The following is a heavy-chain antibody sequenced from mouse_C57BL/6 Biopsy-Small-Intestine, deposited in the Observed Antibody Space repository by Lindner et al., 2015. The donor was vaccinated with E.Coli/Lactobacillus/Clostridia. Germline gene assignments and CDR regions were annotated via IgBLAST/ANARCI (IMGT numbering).Heavy chain of an antibody. Sequence: VQLQESGAELVKPGASVKISCKASGYAFSSYWMNWVKQRPGKGLEWIGQIYPGDGDTNYNGKFKGKATLTADESSSTAYMQLSSLTSEDSAVYFCARKDSSGPFAYWGQGTLVTVSA. J-gene: IGHJ3*01. CDR2: IYPGDGDT. CDR3: ARKDSSGPFAY. CDR1: GYAFSSYW. D-gene: IGHD3-2*02. V-gene: IGHV1-80*01.